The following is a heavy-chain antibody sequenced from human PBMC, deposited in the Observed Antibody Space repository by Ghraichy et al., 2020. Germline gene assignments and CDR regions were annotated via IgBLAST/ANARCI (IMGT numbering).Heavy chain of an antibody. Sequence: ASVKVSCKASGYTFTRYAMNWVRQAPGQGLELMGWINTNTGNPTYAQGFTGRLVFSLDTSVSTSYLQISSLKAEDTAVYYCARVASAATQYYFYYGMDVWGQGTTVTVSS. CDR3: ARVASAATQYYFYYGMDV. V-gene: IGHV7-4-1*02. CDR1: GYTFTRYA. CDR2: INTNTGNP. D-gene: IGHD2-15*01. J-gene: IGHJ6*02.